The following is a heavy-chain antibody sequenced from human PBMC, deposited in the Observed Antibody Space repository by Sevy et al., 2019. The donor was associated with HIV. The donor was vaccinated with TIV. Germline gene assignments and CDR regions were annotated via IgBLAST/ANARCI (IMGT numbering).Heavy chain of an antibody. J-gene: IGHJ5*02. V-gene: IGHV4-30-4*01. Sequence: SETLSLTCTVSGGSISSGDYYWSWIRQPPGKGLEWIGYIHYSGSTYYNPSLKSRVTISVDTSKNQLSLKLSSVTAPDTAVYYCASYIAAAAPGWFDPWGQGTLVTVSS. CDR1: GGSISSGDYY. CDR2: IHYSGST. CDR3: ASYIAAAAPGWFDP. D-gene: IGHD6-13*01.